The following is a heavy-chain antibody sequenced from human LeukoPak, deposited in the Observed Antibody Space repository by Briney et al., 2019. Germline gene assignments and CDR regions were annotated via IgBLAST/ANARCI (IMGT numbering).Heavy chain of an antibody. CDR1: GGSISSGGYS. V-gene: IGHV4-30-2*01. CDR2: IYHTGTT. CDR3: ASAHTTLGFDAFDV. Sequence: PSQTLSLTCAVSGGSISSGGYSWSCIRQPPGKGLERMGCIYHTGTTYYNPSLKSRVTISMDRSKSQFSLRLTSVTAADTAVYFCASAHTTLGFDAFDVWGQGTMVTVSS. D-gene: IGHD7-27*01. J-gene: IGHJ3*01.